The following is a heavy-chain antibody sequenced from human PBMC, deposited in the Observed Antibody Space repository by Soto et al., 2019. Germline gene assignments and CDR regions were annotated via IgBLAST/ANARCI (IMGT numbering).Heavy chain of an antibody. D-gene: IGHD2-8*01. CDR2: INHSGST. CDR3: ARWVYAIYRWFDP. CDR1: GGSFSGYY. J-gene: IGHJ5*02. V-gene: IGHV4-34*01. Sequence: SETLSLTCAVYGGSFSGYYWSWIRQPPGKELEWIGEINHSGSTNYNPSLKSRVTISVDTSKNQFSLRLSSVTAADTAVYYCARWVYAIYRWFDPWGQGTLVTVSS.